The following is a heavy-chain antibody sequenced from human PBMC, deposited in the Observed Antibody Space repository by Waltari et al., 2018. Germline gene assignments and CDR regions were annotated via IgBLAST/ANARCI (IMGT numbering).Heavy chain of an antibody. CDR1: GFALRTYA. CDR3: AKEERWGAAYYFDY. CDR2: ISYNGSNK. J-gene: IGHJ4*02. V-gene: IGHV3-30*15. Sequence: QVQLVESGGGVVQPGRSLRLSCAASGFALRTYAMHWVRQAPGKGLEWVAVISYNGSNKYYADSVKGRFTISRDNSKNTLYLQMSSQRSEDTAVYYCAKEERWGAAYYFDYWGQGTLVTVSS. D-gene: IGHD7-27*01.